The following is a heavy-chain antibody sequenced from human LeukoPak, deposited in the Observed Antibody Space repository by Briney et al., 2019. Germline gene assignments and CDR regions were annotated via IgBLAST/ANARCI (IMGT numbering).Heavy chain of an antibody. CDR1: GYSISSGYQ. V-gene: IGHV4-38-2*02. J-gene: IGHJ5*02. CDR3: ARDPRWLTPDCTSASCYENSFDP. Sequence: PSETLSLTCAVSGYSISSGYQWACSRQSPGKGLEWICSINHSGSTHYNPSLKSQVTISVETSKNPFPLKMYSVTAADTAVYYCARDPRWLTPDCTSASCYENSFDPWGQGTLVTVSS. CDR2: INHSGST. D-gene: IGHD2-2*01.